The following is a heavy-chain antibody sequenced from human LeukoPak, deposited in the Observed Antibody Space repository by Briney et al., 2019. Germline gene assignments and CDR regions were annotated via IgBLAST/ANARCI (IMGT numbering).Heavy chain of an antibody. D-gene: IGHD3-3*01. CDR3: ARHPRTFWSGYSAPYGMDV. CDR1: SGSFSGYY. Sequence: SETLSLTCAVYSGSFSGYYWSWIRQPPGKGLEWIGYIYYSGSTNYNPSLKSRVTISVDTSKNQFSLKLSSVTAADTAVYYCARHPRTFWSGYSAPYGMDVWGQGTTVTVSS. V-gene: IGHV4-59*08. J-gene: IGHJ6*02. CDR2: IYYSGST.